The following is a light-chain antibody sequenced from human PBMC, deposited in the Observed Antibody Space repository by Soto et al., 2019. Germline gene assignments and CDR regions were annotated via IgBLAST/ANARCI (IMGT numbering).Light chain of an antibody. CDR2: AAS. CDR3: QHVSSKPT. J-gene: IGKJ1*01. CDR1: ENINTF. Sequence: QMSKSRYSLSSSIGDKVTIPCRASENINTFLNWYQQKPGKGPKLLIYAASSLQGGVPSRFSGSGSGTDFTLTINSLQPEDFATYYCQHVSSKPTFGQGTKV. V-gene: IGKV1-39*01.